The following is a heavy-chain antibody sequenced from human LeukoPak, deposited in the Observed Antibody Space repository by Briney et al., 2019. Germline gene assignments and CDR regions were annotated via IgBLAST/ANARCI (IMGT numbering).Heavy chain of an antibody. J-gene: IGHJ4*02. D-gene: IGHD1-26*01. V-gene: IGHV4-34*01. CDR2: INHSGST. CDR1: GGSFSGYY. CDR3: ARVVGEEYYFDY. Sequence: SETLSLTCAVYGGSFSGYYWSWIRQPPGKGLEWIGEINHSGSTNYNPSLKSRVTISVDTSRNQFSLKLSSVTAADTAVYYCARVVGEEYYFDYWGQGTLVTVSS.